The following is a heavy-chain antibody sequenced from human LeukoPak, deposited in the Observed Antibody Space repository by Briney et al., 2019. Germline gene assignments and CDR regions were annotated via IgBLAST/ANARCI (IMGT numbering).Heavy chain of an antibody. J-gene: IGHJ5*01. CDR2: IFHSGNT. CDR1: DGSITTYY. CDR3: ARAGNFSWGEFDS. V-gene: IGHV4-59*01. D-gene: IGHD3-16*01. Sequence: SETLSLTCSVSDGSITTYYWSWIRQPPGKGLEWIGYIFHSGNTKYNPSLKSRVAFSLDTSKKQLSLTLRSVNAADTAVYYCARAGNFSWGEFDSWGQGTLVIVSS.